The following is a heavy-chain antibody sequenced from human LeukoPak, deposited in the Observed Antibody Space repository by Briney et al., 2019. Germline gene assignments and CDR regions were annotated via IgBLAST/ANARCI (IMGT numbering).Heavy chain of an antibody. CDR3: ASGADAFETSGDYFGY. CDR1: GASIDTYH. CDR2: IYSSGST. D-gene: IGHD7-27*01. Sequence: SETLSLTCTVSGASIDTYHWNWIRQPAGKGLEWIGRIYSSGSTNYNPSLKGRVTMSVETSTNQVSLKVTSVTAADTAVYYCASGADAFETSGDYFGYWGQGTLVTVSS. J-gene: IGHJ4*02. V-gene: IGHV4-4*07.